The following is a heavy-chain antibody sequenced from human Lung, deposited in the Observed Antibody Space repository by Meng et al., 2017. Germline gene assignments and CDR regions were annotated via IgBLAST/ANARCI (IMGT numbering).Heavy chain of an antibody. CDR1: GRTFSDYY. D-gene: IGHD4-11*01. Sequence: QEQQHWARAGLLSPSRTLPLTVLVSGRTFSDYYCGWLRQPPGKGLEWIGEINHSGSTNYNPSLESRATISVDTSQNNLSLKLSSVTAADSAVYYCARGPTTMAHDFDYWGQGTLVTAPQ. CDR3: ARGPTTMAHDFDY. V-gene: IGHV4-34*01. J-gene: IGHJ4*02. CDR2: INHSGST.